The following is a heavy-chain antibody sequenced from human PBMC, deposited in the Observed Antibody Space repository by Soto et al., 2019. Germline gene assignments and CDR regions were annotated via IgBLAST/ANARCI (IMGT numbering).Heavy chain of an antibody. D-gene: IGHD6-13*01. Sequence: ASVKVSCKASGYTFTSYGISWVRQAPGQGLEWMGWIGAYNGNTNYAQKLQGRVTMTTDTSTSTAYMELRSLRSDDTAVYYCARDIAAAGRGRFDPWGQGTLVTVSS. CDR2: IGAYNGNT. CDR1: GYTFTSYG. V-gene: IGHV1-18*04. J-gene: IGHJ5*02. CDR3: ARDIAAAGRGRFDP.